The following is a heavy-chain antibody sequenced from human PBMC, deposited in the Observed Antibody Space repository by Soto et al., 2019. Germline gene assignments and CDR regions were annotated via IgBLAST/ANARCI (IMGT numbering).Heavy chain of an antibody. V-gene: IGHV4-59*01. CDR2: ISYSGST. CDR1: GGSISSYY. CDR3: ARWELRYDYYYMDV. Sequence: QVQLQESGPGLVKPSETLSLTCTVSGGSISSYYWSWIRQPPGKGLEWIGYISYSGSTNYNPSLKSRVTLSVDTSKHQFSLRLSSVNAADTAVYYRARWELRYDYYYMDVWGKGTTVTVSS. J-gene: IGHJ6*03. D-gene: IGHD1-7*01.